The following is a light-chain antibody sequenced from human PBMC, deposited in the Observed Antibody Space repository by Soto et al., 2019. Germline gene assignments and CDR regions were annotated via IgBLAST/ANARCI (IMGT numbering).Light chain of an antibody. V-gene: IGKV3-20*01. Sequence: EIVLTQSPGTLSLSPGERATLSCRASHSGSSSYLAWYQQKPGQAPRLLIYGASSRATGIPDRFSGSGSGTDFTLTISRLEPEDFAVYYCQQYGSSRTFGQGTKVEIK. CDR2: GAS. J-gene: IGKJ1*01. CDR1: HSGSSSY. CDR3: QQYGSSRT.